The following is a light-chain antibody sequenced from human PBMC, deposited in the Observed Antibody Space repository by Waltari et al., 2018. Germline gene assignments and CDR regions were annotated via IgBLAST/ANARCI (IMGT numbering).Light chain of an antibody. Sequence: DVVMTQSPPSLSVSLGQPASISCRSSQSLVHSEGNTDLNWLQQRPGQSPRRLIYKVSRRESGVPDRFSGSGSGTDFTLKISRVEAEDVGVYYCMQTTHSPRTFGQGTKVEI. CDR2: KVS. V-gene: IGKV2-30*02. CDR1: QSLVHSEGNTD. J-gene: IGKJ1*01. CDR3: MQTTHSPRT.